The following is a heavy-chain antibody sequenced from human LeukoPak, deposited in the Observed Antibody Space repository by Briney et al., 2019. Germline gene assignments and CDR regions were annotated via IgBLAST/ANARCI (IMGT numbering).Heavy chain of an antibody. V-gene: IGHV1-69*04. Sequence: ASVKVSCKGSGGTFSIYGISWVRQAPGRGLEWMGRIIPILGQTNYAQNFQGRVTITADISTSTAYMEMSSLRSEDTAVYYCARDQAPNYYYDSSGVYYGMDVWGQGTTVTVSS. CDR2: IIPILGQT. D-gene: IGHD3-22*01. CDR3: ARDQAPNYYYDSSGVYYGMDV. CDR1: GGTFSIYG. J-gene: IGHJ6*02.